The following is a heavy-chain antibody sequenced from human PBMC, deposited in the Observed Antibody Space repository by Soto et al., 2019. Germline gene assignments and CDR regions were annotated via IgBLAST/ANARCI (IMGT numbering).Heavy chain of an antibody. CDR3: ARDSPATGTTDF. V-gene: IGHV1-18*04. J-gene: IGHJ4*02. D-gene: IGHD1-7*01. CDR2: ISAYNGNT. Sequence: VASVKVSCKASGYTFTSYGITWVRQAPRQGLEWMGWISAYNGNTNYAQKMQGGVTLTTDTSTSTAYMDLRSLRSDDTAVYYCARDSPATGTTDFWGQGTLVTVSS. CDR1: GYTFTSYG.